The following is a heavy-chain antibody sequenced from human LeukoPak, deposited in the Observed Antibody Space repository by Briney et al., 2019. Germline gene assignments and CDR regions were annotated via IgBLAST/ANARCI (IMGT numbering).Heavy chain of an antibody. Sequence: PSETLSLTCTVSDDSITMYYWTWIRQPPGKGLEWIGYIYYSGSTNYNPSLKSRVTISVDTSKNQFSLKLSSVTAADTAVYYCASGGPVTRFDYWGQGTLVTVSS. D-gene: IGHD4-17*01. V-gene: IGHV4-59*01. CDR3: ASGGPVTRFDY. CDR1: DDSITMYY. J-gene: IGHJ4*02. CDR2: IYYSGST.